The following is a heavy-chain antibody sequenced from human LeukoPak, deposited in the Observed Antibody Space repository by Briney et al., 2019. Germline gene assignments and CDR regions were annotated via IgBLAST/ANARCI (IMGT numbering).Heavy chain of an antibody. CDR2: ISTNNSTM. D-gene: IGHD5-18*01. CDR3: AREAVDTTMVAGGWFDP. CDR1: GFTFSSYA. V-gene: IGHV3-48*01. Sequence: PGGSLRLSCAASGFTFSSYAMNWVRQAPGKGLEWVSYISTNNSTMYYADSVKGRFTISRDNAKNSLYLQMNSLRAEDTAVYYCAREAVDTTMVAGGWFDPWGQGTLVTVSS. J-gene: IGHJ5*02.